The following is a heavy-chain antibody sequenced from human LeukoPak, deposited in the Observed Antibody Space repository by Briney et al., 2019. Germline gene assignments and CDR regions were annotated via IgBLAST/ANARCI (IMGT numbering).Heavy chain of an antibody. CDR3: AKGSIAARLRQFGY. V-gene: IGHV3-23*01. D-gene: IGHD6-6*01. CDR1: GFSFSRYA. Sequence: GGSLRLSCAPSGFSFSRYAMSSVPQAPGKGLEWVSAISGSGGSTYYADSVKGRFTISSDNSKNTLYLQMNSLRAEDTAVYYCAKGSIAARLRQFGYWGQGTLVTVSS. J-gene: IGHJ4*02. CDR2: ISGSGGST.